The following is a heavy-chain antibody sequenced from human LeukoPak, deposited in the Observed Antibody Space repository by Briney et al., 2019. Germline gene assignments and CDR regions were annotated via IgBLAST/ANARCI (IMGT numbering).Heavy chain of an antibody. CDR3: AKVAERYGYDTSDAFDI. D-gene: IGHD5-18*01. CDR1: GFTFSSYS. CDR2: ISSSSSYI. V-gene: IGHV3-21*01. Sequence: GGSLRLSCAASGFTFSSYSMNWVRQAPGKGLEWVSSISSSSSYIYYADSVKGRFTISRDNAKNTLYLQMNSLRAEDTAVYYCAKVAERYGYDTSDAFDIWGQGTMVTVSS. J-gene: IGHJ3*02.